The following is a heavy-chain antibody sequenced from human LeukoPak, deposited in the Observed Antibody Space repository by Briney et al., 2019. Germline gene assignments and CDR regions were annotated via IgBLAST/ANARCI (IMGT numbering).Heavy chain of an antibody. Sequence: SETLSLTCTVSGASITSADYYWGWIRQPPGKGLEWIGSVLFTGDTYYTPSLKSRVTISVHTSNKQFSLKLSSVTAADTAVYYCARSGVVVVPAALGNFDLWGRGTLVTVSS. CDR3: ARSGVVVVPAALGNFDL. CDR2: VLFTGDT. D-gene: IGHD2-2*01. CDR1: GASITSADYY. J-gene: IGHJ2*01. V-gene: IGHV4-39*07.